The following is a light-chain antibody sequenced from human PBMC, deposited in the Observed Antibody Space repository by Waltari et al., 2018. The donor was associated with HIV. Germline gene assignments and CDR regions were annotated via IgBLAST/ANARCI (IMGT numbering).Light chain of an antibody. CDR2: EVS. V-gene: IGLV2-14*01. Sequence: QSVLTQPASVSGSPGQSVTTSCTGPSSDFGFDNYVSWYQHYPGKAPPLIIYEVSHRPSGVSDRFSGSKSGNTASLTISGLQNEDEADYFCTSYTTSDTLRFGGGTKVTVL. J-gene: IGLJ3*02. CDR1: SSDFGFDNY. CDR3: TSYTTSDTLR.